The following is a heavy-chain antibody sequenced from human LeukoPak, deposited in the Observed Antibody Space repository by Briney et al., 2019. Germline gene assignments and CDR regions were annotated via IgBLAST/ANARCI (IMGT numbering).Heavy chain of an antibody. Sequence: PGGSLRLSCAASGFTFSSYAMSWVRQAPGKGLEWVSAISGSGGSTYYADSVKGRFTISRDNSKNTLYLQMNSLRAEDTAVYYCAKPYHRDSSGYYYFDYWGQGTLVTVSS. CDR3: AKPYHRDSSGYYYFDY. V-gene: IGHV3-23*01. CDR1: GFTFSSYA. J-gene: IGHJ4*02. CDR2: ISGSGGST. D-gene: IGHD3-22*01.